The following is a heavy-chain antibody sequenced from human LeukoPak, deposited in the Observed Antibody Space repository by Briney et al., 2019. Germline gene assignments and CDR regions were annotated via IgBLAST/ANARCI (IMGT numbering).Heavy chain of an antibody. CDR1: GFTFSNYV. CDR2: ISGSGGST. CDR3: ARGPDHGAFDI. V-gene: IGHV3-23*01. J-gene: IGHJ4*02. D-gene: IGHD4/OR15-4a*01. Sequence: GGSLRLSCAAPGFTFSNYVMSWVRQARGKGLEWVSAISGSGGSTYYADSVKGRFTISRDNSKNTLYVQMNSLRAEDTAVYYCARGPDHGAFDIWGQGTLVTVSS.